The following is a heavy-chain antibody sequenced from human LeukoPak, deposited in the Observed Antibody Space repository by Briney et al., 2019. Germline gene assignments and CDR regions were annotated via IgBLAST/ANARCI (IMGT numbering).Heavy chain of an antibody. D-gene: IGHD3-16*02. Sequence: GGSLRLSCAASGFTFSNKAMSWVRQAPGKGLEWVSTISGSGGSTYYADSVKGRFTISRDNSKNTLYLQMNSLRAEDTAVYYCARLSSFAFDIWGQGTMVTVSS. CDR2: ISGSGGST. V-gene: IGHV3-23*01. CDR1: GFTFSNKA. CDR3: ARLSSFAFDI. J-gene: IGHJ3*02.